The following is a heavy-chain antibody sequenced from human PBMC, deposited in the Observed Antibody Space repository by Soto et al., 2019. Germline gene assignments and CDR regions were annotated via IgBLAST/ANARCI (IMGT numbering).Heavy chain of an antibody. D-gene: IGHD2-15*01. J-gene: IGHJ4*02. V-gene: IGHV1-18*01. CDR1: GYIFTNFG. CDR3: VVAAQPYYFDY. Sequence: GASVKVSCKASGYIFTNFGISWVRQAPGQGLEWMGWISAYNGNTNYAQKLQGRVTMTTDTSTNTAYMELRSLRSDDAAVYYCVVAAQPYYFDYWGQGTLVTVSS. CDR2: ISAYNGNT.